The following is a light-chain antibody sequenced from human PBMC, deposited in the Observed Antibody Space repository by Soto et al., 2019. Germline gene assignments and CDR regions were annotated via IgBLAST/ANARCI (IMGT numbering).Light chain of an antibody. J-gene: IGKJ1*01. CDR3: QHYNSYSEA. Sequence: DIQMTQSPSTLSGSVGDRVTITRRASQTISSWLAWYQQKPGKXPKXXIYKASTLKSGVPSRFSGSGSGTEFTLTISSLQPDDFETYYCQHYNSYSEAFGQGTKVDIK. V-gene: IGKV1-5*03. CDR2: KAS. CDR1: QTISSW.